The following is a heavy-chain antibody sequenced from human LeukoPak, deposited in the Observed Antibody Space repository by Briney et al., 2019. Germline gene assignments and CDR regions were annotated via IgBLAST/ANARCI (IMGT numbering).Heavy chain of an antibody. CDR3: ARIGFGEPYHFDS. V-gene: IGHV4-59*02. J-gene: IGHJ4*02. D-gene: IGHD3-10*01. Sequence: PSETLSLTCTVSGYSVSRDFWSWIRQSPGKGLEWIGNIYYTGTINYNPSLTSRVTISVDTSKNQFSLKLTSVTAADTGVYYCARIGFGEPYHFDSRGQGTLVTVSS. CDR2: IYYTGTI. CDR1: GYSVSRDF.